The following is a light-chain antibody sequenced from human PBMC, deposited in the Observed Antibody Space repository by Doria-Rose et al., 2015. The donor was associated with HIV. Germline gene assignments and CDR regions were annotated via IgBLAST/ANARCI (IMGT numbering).Light chain of an antibody. V-gene: IGKV3-20*01. Sequence: TQSPGTLSLSPGERATLSCXASQSFSSTYLAWYQRKPGQAPSLLIYDGSTRATGIPDRFSASGSGTDFTLTINRLEPEDFALYYCHQYGTSWTFGQGTKVEI. CDR1: QSFSSTY. CDR2: DGS. J-gene: IGKJ1*01. CDR3: HQYGTSWT.